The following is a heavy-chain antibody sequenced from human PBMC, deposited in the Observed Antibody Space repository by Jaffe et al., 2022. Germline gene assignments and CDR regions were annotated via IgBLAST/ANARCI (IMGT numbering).Heavy chain of an antibody. D-gene: IGHD5-12*01. CDR2: ISSSGGTI. CDR3: AREGYSGYDYFFDP. V-gene: IGHV3-48*03. Sequence: EVQLVESGGGLVQPGGSLRLFCAASGFTFSSYEMNWVRQAPGKGLEWVSYISSSGGTIYYADSVKGRFTISRDNAKNSLYLQMNSLRAEDTAVYYCAREGYSGYDYFFDPWGQGTLVTVSS. J-gene: IGHJ5*02. CDR1: GFTFSSYE.